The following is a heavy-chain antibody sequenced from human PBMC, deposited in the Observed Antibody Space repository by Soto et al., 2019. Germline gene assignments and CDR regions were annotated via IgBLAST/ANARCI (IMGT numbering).Heavy chain of an antibody. V-gene: IGHV2-5*01. J-gene: IGHJ5*02. Sequence: QITLKESGPTLVSPTQTLTLTCTFSEFSLSTRGVGVGWIRQPPEKALEWLALIYWNDDKYYSPSLKSRLTSTKDTTKNHVVLKMTNVDAVDIDTYYCAHEYYFGSVSYYTVWFDAWGQGTLVTVSS. CDR3: AHEYYFGSVSYYTVWFDA. CDR2: IYWNDDK. CDR1: EFSLSTRGVG. D-gene: IGHD3-10*01.